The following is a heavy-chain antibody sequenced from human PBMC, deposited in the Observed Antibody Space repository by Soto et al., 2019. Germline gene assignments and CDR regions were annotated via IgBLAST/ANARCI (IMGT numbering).Heavy chain of an antibody. CDR1: GYTFTSYA. V-gene: IGHV1-3*01. D-gene: IGHD6-13*01. J-gene: IGHJ4*02. CDR2: INAGNGNT. CDR3: ARVGIYSSSWYPYAY. Sequence: QVQLVQSGAEVKKPGASVKVSCKASGYTFTSYAMHWVRQAPGQRLEWMGWINAGNGNTKYSQKFQGRVTITRDTSXXTAYMELSSLRSEDTAVYDCARVGIYSSSWYPYAYWGQGTLVTVSS.